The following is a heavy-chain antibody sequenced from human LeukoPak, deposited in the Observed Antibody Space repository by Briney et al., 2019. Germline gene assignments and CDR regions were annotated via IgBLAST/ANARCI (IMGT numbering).Heavy chain of an antibody. CDR2: ISSSGSTI. V-gene: IGHV3-11*01. CDR3: ARDLRGSGTPTPPGGY. D-gene: IGHD3-10*01. J-gene: IGHJ4*02. Sequence: GGSLRLSCAASGFTFSDYYKSWIRQAPGKGLEWVSYISSSGSTIYYADSVKGRFTISRDNAKNSLYLQMNSLRAEDTAVYYCARDLRGSGTPTPPGGYWGQGTLVTVSS. CDR1: GFTFSDYY.